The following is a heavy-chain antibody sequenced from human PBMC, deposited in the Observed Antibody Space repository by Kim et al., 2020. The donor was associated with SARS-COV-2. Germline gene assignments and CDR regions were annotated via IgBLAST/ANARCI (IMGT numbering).Heavy chain of an antibody. Sequence: YTASVKGRFTNSTSNAKHPLYLQMNDLRAEDTAVYYCARGAGDYADAFDIWGQGTMVTVSS. J-gene: IGHJ3*02. CDR3: ARGAGDYADAFDI. D-gene: IGHD4-17*01. V-gene: IGHV3-53*01.